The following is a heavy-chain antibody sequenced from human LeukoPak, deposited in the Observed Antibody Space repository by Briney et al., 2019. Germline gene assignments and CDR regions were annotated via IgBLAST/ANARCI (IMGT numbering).Heavy chain of an antibody. Sequence: ASVKISCKASGYTFTGYYMHWVRQAPGQGLEWMGWINPNSGGTNYAQKVQGRVNMTRDTSISTAYLELSRLRSDDTAVYYCARELRGATTGSNDYWGQGTLVTVSS. V-gene: IGHV1-2*02. CDR2: INPNSGGT. CDR1: GYTFTGYY. J-gene: IGHJ4*02. CDR3: ARELRGATTGSNDY. D-gene: IGHD5-12*01.